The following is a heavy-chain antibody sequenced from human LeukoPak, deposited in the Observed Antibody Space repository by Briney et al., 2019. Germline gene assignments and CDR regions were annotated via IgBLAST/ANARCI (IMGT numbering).Heavy chain of an antibody. CDR2: IYYSGNT. J-gene: IGHJ6*02. D-gene: IGHD6-6*01. CDR3: ARSYSSSGYYYYGMDL. Sequence: SETLSLTCTVSGGSISSYYWSWIRQPPGKGLEWIGYIYYSGNTIYNSSLKSRVTISVDKSKNQFSLKLSSVTAADTAVYYCARSYSSSGYYYYGMDLWGQGTTVTVSS. V-gene: IGHV4-59*01. CDR1: GGSISSYY.